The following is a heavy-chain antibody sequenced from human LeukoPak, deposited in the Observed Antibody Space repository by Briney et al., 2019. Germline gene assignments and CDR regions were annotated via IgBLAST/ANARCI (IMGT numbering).Heavy chain of an antibody. D-gene: IGHD1-26*01. Sequence: PSETLSLTCSVSGGSINSYDYYWAWIRQPPGKRPEWIGSIFYSGGTHYNPSLRSRITISADTSKGQFSLKLSSVTAADTAVYYCARQGVGATDFWGQGSLVTVSS. CDR2: IFYSGGT. V-gene: IGHV4-39*01. J-gene: IGHJ4*02. CDR3: ARQGVGATDF. CDR1: GGSINSYDYY.